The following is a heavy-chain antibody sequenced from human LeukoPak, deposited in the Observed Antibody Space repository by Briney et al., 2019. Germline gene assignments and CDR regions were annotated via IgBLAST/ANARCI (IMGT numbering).Heavy chain of an antibody. CDR1: GFTFSSYS. CDR2: ISSSSSYI. J-gene: IGHJ4*02. Sequence: KPGGSLRLSCAASGFTFSSYSMNWVRQAPGKGLEWVSSISSSSSYICYADSVKGRFTISRDNAKNSLYLQMNSLRAEDTAVYYCARYQGSSWDFDYWGQGTLVTVSS. V-gene: IGHV3-21*01. D-gene: IGHD6-13*01. CDR3: ARYQGSSWDFDY.